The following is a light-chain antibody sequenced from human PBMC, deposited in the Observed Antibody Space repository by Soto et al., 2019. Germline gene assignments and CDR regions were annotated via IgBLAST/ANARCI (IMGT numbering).Light chain of an antibody. V-gene: IGLV2-14*01. CDR1: SCDIGAYNL. CDR2: EVR. Sequence: QSVLTQPASVSGSPGQSITISCSGTSCDIGAYNLVSWYQQPPGKAPKLLIYEVRNRPSGISYRFSGSKSGTTASLTISSLLPEDEADYYCSAYTSRSTLVFGGGTKVTVL. CDR3: SAYTSRSTLV. J-gene: IGLJ2*01.